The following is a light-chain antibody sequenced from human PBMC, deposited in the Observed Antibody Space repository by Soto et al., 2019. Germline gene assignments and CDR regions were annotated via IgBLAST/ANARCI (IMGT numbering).Light chain of an antibody. CDR3: QSYDSSLSGYV. V-gene: IGLV1-40*01. CDR2: GNS. J-gene: IGLJ1*01. Sequence: QSVLTQPPSVSGAPGQRVTISCTGSSSNIGAGYDVQWYQQLPGTAPKLLIYGNSNRPSGVPDRFSGSKSGTPASLAITGLQAEDEADYYCQSYDSSLSGYVFGTGTKVTVL. CDR1: SSNIGAGYD.